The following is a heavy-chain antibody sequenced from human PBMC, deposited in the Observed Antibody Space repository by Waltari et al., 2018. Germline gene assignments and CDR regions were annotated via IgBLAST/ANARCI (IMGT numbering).Heavy chain of an antibody. J-gene: IGHJ4*02. CDR1: GGSFSGYY. D-gene: IGHD5-18*01. V-gene: IGHV4-34*01. CDR3: ARGLRNTAMVKLFDY. CDR2: INQRGST. Sequence: QVQLQQWGAGLLKPSETLSLTCAVYGGSFSGYYWSWIRQPPGKGLEWIGEINQRGSTNYNPSLKSRVTISVDTSKNQFSLKLSSVTAADTAVYYCARGLRNTAMVKLFDYWGQGTLVTVSS.